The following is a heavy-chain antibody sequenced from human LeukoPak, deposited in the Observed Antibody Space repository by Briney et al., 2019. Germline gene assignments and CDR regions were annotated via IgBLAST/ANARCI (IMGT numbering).Heavy chain of an antibody. V-gene: IGHV3-7*01. CDR1: GFTVNSKY. CDR3: AREGPDFWSGYYTHY. CDR2: IKQDGSEK. D-gene: IGHD3-3*01. J-gene: IGHJ4*02. Sequence: AGGSLRLSCAASGFTVNSKYMSWVRQAPGTGLEWVANIKQDGSEKYYVDSVKGRFTISRDNAKNSLYLQMNSLRAEDTAVYYCAREGPDFWSGYYTHYWGQGTLVTVSS.